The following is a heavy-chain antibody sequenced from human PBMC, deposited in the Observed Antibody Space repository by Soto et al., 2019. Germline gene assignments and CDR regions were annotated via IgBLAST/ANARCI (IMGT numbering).Heavy chain of an antibody. V-gene: IGHV3-30*18. D-gene: IGHD3-3*01. J-gene: IGHJ6*02. CDR3: AKRRLYYDFWSGYYSYGMDV. CDR1: GFTFSSYG. Sequence: QVQLVESGGGVVQPGRSLRLSCAASGFTFSSYGMHWVRQAPGKGLEWVAVISYDGSNKYYADSVKGRFTISRDNCKNTLYLQMNSLRAEDTAVYYCAKRRLYYDFWSGYYSYGMDVWGQGTTVTVSS. CDR2: ISYDGSNK.